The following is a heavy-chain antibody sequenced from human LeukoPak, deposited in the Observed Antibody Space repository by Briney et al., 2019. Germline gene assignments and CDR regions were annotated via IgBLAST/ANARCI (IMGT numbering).Heavy chain of an antibody. J-gene: IGHJ6*02. CDR3: ARWIATRHYGMDV. V-gene: IGHV1-46*01. D-gene: IGHD6-6*01. CDR2: IHPSGGST. CDR1: GYTFTSYY. Sequence: ASVKVSCKASGYTFTSYYMHWVRQSPGQGLEWMGIIHPSGGSTSYAQKFQGRVTMTRDTSTSTVYMELSSLRSEDTAVYYCARWIATRHYGMDVWGQGTTATVSS.